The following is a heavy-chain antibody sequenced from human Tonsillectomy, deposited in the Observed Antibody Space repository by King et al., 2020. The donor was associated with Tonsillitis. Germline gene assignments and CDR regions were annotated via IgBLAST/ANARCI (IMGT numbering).Heavy chain of an antibody. CDR2: ISSSSSYI. CDR1: GFTFSSYS. V-gene: IGHV3-21*01. CDR3: AREGGPCWELLWSAY. D-gene: IGHD1-26*01. Sequence: VQLVESGGGLVKPGGSLRLSCAASGFTFSSYSMNWVRQAPGKGLEWVSSISSSSSYIYYADSVKGRFTISRDNAKNSLYLQMNILRAEDTAVYYCAREGGPCWELLWSAYWGQGTLVTVSS. J-gene: IGHJ4*02.